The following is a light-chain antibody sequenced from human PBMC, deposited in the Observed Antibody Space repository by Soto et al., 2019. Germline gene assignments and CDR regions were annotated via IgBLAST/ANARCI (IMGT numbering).Light chain of an antibody. CDR3: QHYNSYSEA. Sequence: TQSPDTLSLSPGERATISCRASQGISSWLAWYQQKPGKAPKLLIYAASSLQSGVPSRFSGSGSGTEFTLTISSLQPDDFATYYCQHYNSYSEAFGQGTKVDIK. V-gene: IGKV1-5*01. CDR1: QGISSW. J-gene: IGKJ1*01. CDR2: AAS.